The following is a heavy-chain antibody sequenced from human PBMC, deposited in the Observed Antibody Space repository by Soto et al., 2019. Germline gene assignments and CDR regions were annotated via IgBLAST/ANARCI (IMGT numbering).Heavy chain of an antibody. CDR3: ARYFGVTTYAFDI. CDR1: GYTFTSYG. Sequence: ASVKVSCKASGYTFTSYGISWERQAPGQGPERMGWISAYNGNTNYAQKPQGRVTMTTDTSTSTAYMELRSLRSDDTAGYYCARYFGVTTYAFDIWGQRTMVTVSS. D-gene: IGHD3-3*01. J-gene: IGHJ3*02. V-gene: IGHV1-18*01. CDR2: ISAYNGNT.